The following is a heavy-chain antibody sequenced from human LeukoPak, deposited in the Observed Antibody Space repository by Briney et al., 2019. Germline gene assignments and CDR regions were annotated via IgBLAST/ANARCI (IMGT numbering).Heavy chain of an antibody. Sequence: SETLSLTCAVYGGSFSGYYWSWIRQPPGKGREWIGEINHSGSTNYNPSLKSRVTISVDTSKNQFSLKLSSVTAADTAVYYCARRSGWYLRPYLDYWGQGTLVTVSS. V-gene: IGHV4-34*01. CDR2: INHSGST. CDR3: ARRSGWYLRPYLDY. CDR1: GGSFSGYY. J-gene: IGHJ4*02. D-gene: IGHD6-19*01.